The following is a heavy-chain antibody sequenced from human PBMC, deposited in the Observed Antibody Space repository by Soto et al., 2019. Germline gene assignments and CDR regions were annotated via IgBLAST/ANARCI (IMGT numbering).Heavy chain of an antibody. CDR2: IIPIFGTA. CDR1: GGTFSSYA. CDR3: ARSGIAAAGTPNWFDP. D-gene: IGHD6-13*01. J-gene: IGHJ5*02. V-gene: IGHV1-69*13. Sequence: ASVKVSCKASGGTFSSYAISWVRQAPGQGLEWMGGIIPIFGTANYAQKFQGRVTITADESTSTAYMELSSLRSEDTAVYYCARSGIAAAGTPNWFDPWGQGTMLTV.